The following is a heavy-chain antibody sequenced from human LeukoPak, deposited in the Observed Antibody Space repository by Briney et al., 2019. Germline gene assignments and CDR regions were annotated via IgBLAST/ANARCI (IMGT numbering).Heavy chain of an antibody. V-gene: IGHV4-59*01. J-gene: IGHJ4*02. CDR3: ARVQGDPPPYFDY. Sequence: TSETLSLTCTVSGGSISSYYWSWIRQPPGKGLEWIGYIYYSGSTNYNPSLKSRVTISVDTSKNQFSLKLSSVTAADTAVYYCARVQGDPPPYFDYRGQGTLVTVSS. CDR2: IYYSGST. CDR1: GGSISSYY.